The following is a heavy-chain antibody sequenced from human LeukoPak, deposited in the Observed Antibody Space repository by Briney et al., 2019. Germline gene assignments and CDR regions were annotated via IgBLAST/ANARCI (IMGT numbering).Heavy chain of an antibody. D-gene: IGHD6-19*01. V-gene: IGHV3-21*01. CDR2: ISSSSYI. J-gene: IGHJ4*02. CDR3: ARGYSSGWYAAH. CDR1: GFTFSSYS. Sequence: GGSLRLSCAASGFTFSSYSMNWVRQAPGKGLEWASSISSSSYIYYADSVKGRFTISRDNAKNSLYLQMNSLRAEDTAVYYCARGYSSGWYAAHWGQGTLVTVSS.